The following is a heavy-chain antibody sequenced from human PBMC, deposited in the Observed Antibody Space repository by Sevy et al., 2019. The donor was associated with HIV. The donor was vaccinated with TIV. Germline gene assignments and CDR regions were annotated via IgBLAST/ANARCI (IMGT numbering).Heavy chain of an antibody. CDR2: INPYNGNT. J-gene: IGHJ4*02. CDR1: GYTFTPYG. CDR3: ARNGGAAADTGDYFDY. D-gene: IGHD6-13*01. V-gene: IGHV1-18*04. Sequence: ASVKVSCKASGYTFTPYGISWVRQAPGQGLEWMGWINPYNGNTNYVQKFQGRVTMTTDTSTGTAYLELRSLRSDDTAVYYCARNGGAAADTGDYFDYWGQGTLVTVSS.